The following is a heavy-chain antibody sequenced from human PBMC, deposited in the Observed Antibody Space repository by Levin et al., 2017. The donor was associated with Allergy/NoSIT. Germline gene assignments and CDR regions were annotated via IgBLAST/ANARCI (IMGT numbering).Heavy chain of an antibody. V-gene: IGHV1-18*01. D-gene: IGHD2-8*01. J-gene: IGHJ3*02. Sequence: GESLKISCKASGFTFTFYAFTWVRQAPGQGLEWMGWISPYNGDTKYAQKLQDRVTMTTDTSTSTAYMELRSLRSDDTAVYYGAREMAETAADTYDMWGQGTMVTVSS. CDR2: ISPYNGDT. CDR3: AREMAETAADTYDM. CDR1: GFTFTFYA.